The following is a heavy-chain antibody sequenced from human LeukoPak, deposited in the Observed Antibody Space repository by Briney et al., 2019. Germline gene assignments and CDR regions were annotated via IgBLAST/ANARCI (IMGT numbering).Heavy chain of an antibody. CDR3: ARDIWQQQYNWFDP. Sequence: PSQTLSLTCTVSGGSISSGSYYWSWIRQPAGKGLEWIGRIYTSGSTNYNPSLKRRVTISVDTSKNQFSLKLSSVTAADTVVYYCARDIWQQQYNWFDPWGQGTLVTVSS. J-gene: IGHJ5*02. CDR2: IYTSGST. CDR1: GGSISSGSYY. V-gene: IGHV4-61*02. D-gene: IGHD6-13*01.